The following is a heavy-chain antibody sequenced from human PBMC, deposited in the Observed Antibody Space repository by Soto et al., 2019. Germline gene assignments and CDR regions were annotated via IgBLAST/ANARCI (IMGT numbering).Heavy chain of an antibody. CDR1: GFTFRSYW. D-gene: IGHD6-19*01. CDR3: ARVLSESGWSPIYYCGMDV. J-gene: IGHJ6*02. V-gene: IGHV3-7*03. CDR2: IKQDGSEK. Sequence: WGTLRLSCAASGFTFRSYWISRFRHAPRKGREWVANIKQDGSEKYYVDSVKGRFTISRDYAKNSLYLQMNSLRAEDTAVYYCARVLSESGWSPIYYCGMDVWGQVTTVTVSS.